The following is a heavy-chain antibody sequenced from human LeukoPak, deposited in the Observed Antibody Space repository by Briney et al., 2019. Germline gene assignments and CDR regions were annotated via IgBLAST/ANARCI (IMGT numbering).Heavy chain of an antibody. CDR1: GFSFSNYW. CDR2: MNIDGSER. CDR3: ARDPVEWELLLDY. J-gene: IGHJ4*02. D-gene: IGHD1-26*01. Sequence: GGFLRLSCAASGFSFSNYWMGWVRQAPGKRPEWVANMNIDGSERYYADSVKGRFTISRDNARNSVFLQMSGLRVEDTAVYYCARDPVEWELLLDYWGQGTLVTVSS. V-gene: IGHV3-7*01.